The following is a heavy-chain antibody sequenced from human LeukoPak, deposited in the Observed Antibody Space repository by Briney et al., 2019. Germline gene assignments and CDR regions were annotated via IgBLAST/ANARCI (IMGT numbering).Heavy chain of an antibody. CDR3: ARSSAATLAWFDP. CDR2: IYHSGST. Sequence: KASETLSLTCTVSGYSISSGYYWGWIRQPPGKGLEWIGSIYHSGSTYYNPSLKSRVTISVDTSKNQFSLKLSSVTAADTAVYYCARSSAATLAWFDPWGQGTLVTVSS. CDR1: GYSISSGYY. V-gene: IGHV4-38-2*02. J-gene: IGHJ5*02. D-gene: IGHD2-15*01.